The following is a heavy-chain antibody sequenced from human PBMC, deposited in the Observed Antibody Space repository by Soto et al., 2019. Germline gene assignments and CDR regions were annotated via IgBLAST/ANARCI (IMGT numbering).Heavy chain of an antibody. V-gene: IGHV3-9*01. J-gene: IGHJ6*03. CDR1: GFTFDDYA. Sequence: SLRLSCAASGFTFDDYAMHWVRQAPGKGLEWVSGISWNSGSIGYADSVKGRCTISRDNAKNSLYLQMNSLRAEDTALYYCAKGPSASYYYYYYMDVWGKGTTVTASS. CDR3: AKGPSASYYYYYYMDV. CDR2: ISWNSGSI.